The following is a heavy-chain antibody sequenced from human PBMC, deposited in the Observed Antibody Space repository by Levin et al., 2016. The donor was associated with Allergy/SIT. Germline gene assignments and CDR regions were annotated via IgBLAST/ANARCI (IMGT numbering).Heavy chain of an antibody. J-gene: IGHJ3*02. D-gene: IGHD6-19*01. CDR2: IYYSGST. V-gene: IGHV4-59*01. CDR3: AGEVIGSVWSPGALDI. CDR1: GGSISSYY. Sequence: SETLSLTCTVSGGSISSYYWSWIRQPPGKGLEWIGYIYYSGSTNYNPSLKSRVTISIDTSKNQISLEMRSVTAADTALYYCAGEVIGSVWSPGALDIWGQGTMVTVSS.